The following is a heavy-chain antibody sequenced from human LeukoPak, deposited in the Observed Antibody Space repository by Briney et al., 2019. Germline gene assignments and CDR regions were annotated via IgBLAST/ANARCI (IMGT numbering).Heavy chain of an antibody. D-gene: IGHD3-9*01. CDR1: GFSFRDYY. CDR3: AKADILTGYYA. Sequence: GGSLRLSCEGSGFSFRDYYMSWIRQTPGKGLEWVSYISNSGTDTNYADSVKGRFTISRDNAKNSLYLQMNSLRAEDTAVYYCAKADILTGYYAWGQGTLVTVSS. CDR2: ISNSGTDT. V-gene: IGHV3-11*03. J-gene: IGHJ5*02.